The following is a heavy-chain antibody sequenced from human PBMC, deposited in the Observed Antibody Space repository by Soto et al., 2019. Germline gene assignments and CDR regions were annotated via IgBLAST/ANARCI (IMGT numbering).Heavy chain of an antibody. D-gene: IGHD1-26*01. CDR2: ISSVSSYI. CDR1: GFMFGSHT. CDR3: AREVVGPTTNWFDP. J-gene: IGHJ5*02. Sequence: EVQLVESGGGLVKPGGSLRLSCAASGFMFGSHTMTWVRQAPGKGLEWVASISSVSSYIYYVDSVKGRFTISRDNAKDSLYLQMESLRAEDTAVYVCAREVVGPTTNWFDPWGQGALVTVSS. V-gene: IGHV3-21*06.